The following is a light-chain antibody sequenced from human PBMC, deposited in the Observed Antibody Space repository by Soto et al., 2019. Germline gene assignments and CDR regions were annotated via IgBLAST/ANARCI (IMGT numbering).Light chain of an antibody. CDR2: EVY. J-gene: IGLJ1*01. V-gene: IGLV2-8*01. Sequence: QSLMSLAPSGCGSPRQSVTISCTGTRNYVGGYNYVSWYQQHQGKATKVIIYEVYKRPSGVPDRFSGSKSGKKASLTVSALQPEDEADYYCCSYAGGNFFEVFGTGTRVTV. CDR3: CSYAGGNFFEV. CDR1: RNYVGGYNY.